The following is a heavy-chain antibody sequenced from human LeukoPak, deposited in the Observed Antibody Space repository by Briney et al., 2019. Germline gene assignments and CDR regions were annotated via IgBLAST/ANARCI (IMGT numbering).Heavy chain of an antibody. Sequence: PGGSLRLSCAASGFGFSTYTMIWFRQAPGKALEWVSSISSSGNYRDFADSVKGRFTISRDNAQKSLYLQMNSLRAEDTAVYYCTGEYIRGMADYWGQGTVVIVSS. D-gene: IGHD6-13*01. CDR3: TGEYIRGMADY. CDR1: GFGFSTYT. V-gene: IGHV3-21*01. J-gene: IGHJ4*02. CDR2: ISSSGNYR.